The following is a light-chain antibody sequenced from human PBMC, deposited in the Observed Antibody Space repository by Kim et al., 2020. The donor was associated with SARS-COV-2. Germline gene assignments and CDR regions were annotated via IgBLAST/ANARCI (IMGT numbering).Light chain of an antibody. Sequence: WSPGERATLSCRASQSISSYLAWYQQKSGQAPRLLIYDASKRATGIPARFSGSGSGTDFTLTISSLEPEDFAVYYCQQRSNWPRTFGQGTKVDIK. CDR2: DAS. CDR1: QSISSY. J-gene: IGKJ1*01. V-gene: IGKV3-11*01. CDR3: QQRSNWPRT.